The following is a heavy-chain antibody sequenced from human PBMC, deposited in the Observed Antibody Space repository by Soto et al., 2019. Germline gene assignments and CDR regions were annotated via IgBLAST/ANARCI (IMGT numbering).Heavy chain of an antibody. J-gene: IGHJ4*02. CDR3: ARDLGGFPDY. CDR1: GYTFTRYG. V-gene: IGHV1-18*01. D-gene: IGHD5-12*01. Sequence: ASVKVSCKASGYTFTRYGISWVRQAPGQGLEWMGWISGYNGDTNYAQKLQGRVTMTTDTSTSTAYMELRSLRSDDTAVYYCARDLGGFPDYWGQGTLVTVSS. CDR2: ISGYNGDT.